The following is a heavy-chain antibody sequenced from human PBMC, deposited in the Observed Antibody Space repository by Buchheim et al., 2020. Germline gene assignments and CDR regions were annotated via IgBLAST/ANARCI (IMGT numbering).Heavy chain of an antibody. CDR3: TRGRRGSGWYYYGIDV. D-gene: IGHD6-19*01. CDR2: MHPVSGNT. CDR1: GYIFTTHD. J-gene: IGHJ6*02. Sequence: QVQLVQSGADVKKPGASVKVSCKASGYIFTTHDINWVRQATGQGLEWVGWMHPVSGNTGFAQDFQGRVTLTRNTSINTAYLELNNLRSDDTAVYYCTRGRRGSGWYYYGIDVWGQGT. V-gene: IGHV1-8*01.